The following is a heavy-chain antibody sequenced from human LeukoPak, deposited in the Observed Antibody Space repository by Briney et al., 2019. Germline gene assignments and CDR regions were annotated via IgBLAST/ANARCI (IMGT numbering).Heavy chain of an antibody. CDR2: IYTSGST. CDR3: ARDLVARTFDAFDI. CDR1: GGSISSYY. Sequence: SETLSLTCTVSGGSISSYYWSWVRQPAGKGLEWIGRIYTSGSTNYNPSLTSRVTMSVDTSKNQFSLKLSSVTAADTAVYYCARDLVARTFDAFDIWGQGTMVTVSS. V-gene: IGHV4-4*07. D-gene: IGHD2-15*01. J-gene: IGHJ3*02.